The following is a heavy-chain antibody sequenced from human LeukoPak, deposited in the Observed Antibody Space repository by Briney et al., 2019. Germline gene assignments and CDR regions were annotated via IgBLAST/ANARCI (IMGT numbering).Heavy chain of an antibody. CDR3: AKEITIFILDY. Sequence: PGGSLRLSCAASGFTFSSYGMHWVRQAPGKGLEWVAVISYDGSNKYYADSVKGRFTISRDNSKNTLYLQMNSLRAEDTAVYYCAKEITIFILDYWGQGTLVTVSS. CDR1: GFTFSSYG. CDR2: ISYDGSNK. D-gene: IGHD3-9*01. V-gene: IGHV3-30*18. J-gene: IGHJ4*02.